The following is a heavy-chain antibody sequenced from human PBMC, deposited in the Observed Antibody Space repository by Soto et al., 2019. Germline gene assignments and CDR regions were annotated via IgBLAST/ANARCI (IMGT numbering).Heavy chain of an antibody. Sequence: AGGSLRLSCAASGFTFSSYAMHWVRQAPGKGLEWVAVISYDGSNKYYADSVKGRFTISRDNSKNTLYLQMNSLRAEDTAVYYCARVPMIVVVSRSGMDVWGQGTTVTVSS. D-gene: IGHD3-22*01. CDR3: ARVPMIVVVSRSGMDV. CDR2: ISYDGSNK. V-gene: IGHV3-30-3*01. J-gene: IGHJ6*02. CDR1: GFTFSSYA.